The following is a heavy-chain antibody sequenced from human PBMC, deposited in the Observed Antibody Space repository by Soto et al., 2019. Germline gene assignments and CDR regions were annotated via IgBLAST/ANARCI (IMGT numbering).Heavy chain of an antibody. J-gene: IGHJ4*02. CDR2: ISGSGGST. Sequence: EVQLLESGGGLVQPGGSLRLSCAASGFTFSSYAMRWVRQAPVKGLEWVSAISGSGGSTYYADSVKGRFTISRDNSKNTLYLQMNSLRAEDTALYHCARRGSGSYYDYWGQGTLVTVSS. CDR3: ARRGSGSYYDY. CDR1: GFTFSSYA. V-gene: IGHV3-23*01. D-gene: IGHD1-26*01.